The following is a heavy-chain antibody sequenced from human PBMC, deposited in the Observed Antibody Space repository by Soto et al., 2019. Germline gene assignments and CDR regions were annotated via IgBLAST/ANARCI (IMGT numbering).Heavy chain of an antibody. J-gene: IGHJ4*02. D-gene: IGHD6-13*01. V-gene: IGHV3-21*01. Sequence: GGSLRLSCAASGFTFNTHSMTWVRQAPGKGLEWVSSISDGSGYIFYADSVKGRFTISRDNAENSVYLQMNSLRAEDTAFYYCATGDASGPSSSSWSPHFWGPATLVTVSS. CDR2: ISDGSGYI. CDR3: ATGDASGPSSSSWSPHF. CDR1: GFTFNTHS.